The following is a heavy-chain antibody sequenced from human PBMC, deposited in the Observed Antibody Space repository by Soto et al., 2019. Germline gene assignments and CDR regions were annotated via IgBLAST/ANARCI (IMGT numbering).Heavy chain of an antibody. V-gene: IGHV3-23*01. CDR3: AKNQGVELVPLATVDWFDP. J-gene: IGHJ5*02. CDR2: ISGSGFKK. CDR1: GFLFNTYA. D-gene: IGHD1-26*01. Sequence: GGSLRLSCTTSGFLFNTYAMHWVRQAPGKGLEWISSISGSGFKKYYADSVKGRFTISRDNSKSTVYLELNNLSAEDTAVYHCAKNQGVELVPLATVDWFDPWGQGSVVTVSS.